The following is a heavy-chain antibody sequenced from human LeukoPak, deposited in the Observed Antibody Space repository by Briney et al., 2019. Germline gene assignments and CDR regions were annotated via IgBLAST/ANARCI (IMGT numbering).Heavy chain of an antibody. V-gene: IGHV3-33*08. CDR2: IWYDGSNK. CDR1: GFTFNSYA. J-gene: IGHJ4*02. Sequence: RRSLRVSCAVSGFTFNSYAMHSVRQAPGKGLEWVAVIWYDGSNKYYADSVKGRFTISRDNSKNTLHLQMNSLRAEDTAVYYCARDSARVRRVKIDQWGQGTLVTVSS. CDR3: ARDSARVRRVKIDQ. D-gene: IGHD3-10*01.